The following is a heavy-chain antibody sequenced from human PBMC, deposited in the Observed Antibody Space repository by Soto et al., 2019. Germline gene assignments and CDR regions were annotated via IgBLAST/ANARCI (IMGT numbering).Heavy chain of an antibody. J-gene: IGHJ5*02. Sequence: GASVKVSCKASGYTFTSYDINWVRQATGQGLEWMGWMNPNSGNTGYAQKFQGRVTMTRNTSISTAYMELSSLRSEDTAVYYCARAFGYSSSPYNWFDPWGQGPLVTVSS. D-gene: IGHD6-6*01. CDR1: GYTFTSYD. V-gene: IGHV1-8*01. CDR2: MNPNSGNT. CDR3: ARAFGYSSSPYNWFDP.